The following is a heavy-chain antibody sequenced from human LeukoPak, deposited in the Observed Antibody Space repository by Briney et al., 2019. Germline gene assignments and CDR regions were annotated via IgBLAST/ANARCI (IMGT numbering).Heavy chain of an antibody. Sequence: SVKVSCKASGGTFSRYAISWVRQAPGQGLEWMGGIIPVLGTTNYAQTFQNKVTITADESTSTTYMELSSLTSEDTAVYYCATSGGDYYYYYMDVWGKGTTVTVSS. CDR2: IIPVLGTT. CDR1: GGTFSRYA. J-gene: IGHJ6*03. CDR3: ATSGGDYYYYYMDV. V-gene: IGHV1-69*13. D-gene: IGHD3-10*01.